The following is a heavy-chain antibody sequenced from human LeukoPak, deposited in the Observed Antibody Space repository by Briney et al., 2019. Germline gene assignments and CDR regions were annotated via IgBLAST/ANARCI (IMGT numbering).Heavy chain of an antibody. CDR3: AREDYGDYAVHY. V-gene: IGHV3-66*01. Sequence: PGGSLRLSCAASGFTVSSNYMSWDRQAPGKGLEWVSVIYSGGSTYYADSVKGRFTISRDNSKNTLYLQMNSLRAEDTAVYYCAREDYGDYAVHYWGQGTLVTVSS. CDR1: GFTVSSNY. D-gene: IGHD4-17*01. J-gene: IGHJ4*02. CDR2: IYSGGST.